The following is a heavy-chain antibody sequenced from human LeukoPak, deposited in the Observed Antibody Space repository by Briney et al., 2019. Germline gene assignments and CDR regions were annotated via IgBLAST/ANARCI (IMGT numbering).Heavy chain of an antibody. CDR2: ISSNSAYI. Sequence: GGSLRLSCVASGFTFSDYSMNWVRQAPGKGLEWVSSISSNSAYIYYVDSLRGRFTVSRDNAINSLYLQMDSLRVEDTALYYCLTSSFDHWGQGTLVTVSS. CDR1: GFTFSDYS. J-gene: IGHJ4*02. CDR3: LTSSFDH. V-gene: IGHV3-21*04.